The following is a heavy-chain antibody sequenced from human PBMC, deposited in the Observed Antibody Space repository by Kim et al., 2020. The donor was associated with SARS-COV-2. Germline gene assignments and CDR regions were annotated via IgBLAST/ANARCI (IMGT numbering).Heavy chain of an antibody. CDR1: GFRFSSHA. J-gene: IGHJ6*01. V-gene: IGHV3-23*01. CDR2: ISGGGDTI. Sequence: GGSLRLSCVTSGFRFSSHAMTWVRQAPGKGLERVSIISGGGDTIYYAHSVKGRFTVSRDNSKNTLYLQMNSLRAEDTALYFCAKDQSGNYYYYSGMDVWG. CDR3: AKDQSGNYYYYSGMDV. D-gene: IGHD1-26*01.